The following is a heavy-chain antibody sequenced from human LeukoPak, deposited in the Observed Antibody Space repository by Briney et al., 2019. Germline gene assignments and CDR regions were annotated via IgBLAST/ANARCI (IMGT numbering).Heavy chain of an antibody. CDR1: GYTFTGYY. J-gene: IGHJ5*02. CDR2: INPNSGGT. Sequence: ASVKVSCKASGYTFTGYYMHWVRQAPGQGLEWMGWINPNSGGTNYAQKFQGRVTMTRDTSISTAYMELSRLRSDDTAVYYCASNPPYSSSWYFWFDPWGQGTLVTVSS. D-gene: IGHD6-13*01. CDR3: ASNPPYSSSWYFWFDP. V-gene: IGHV1-2*02.